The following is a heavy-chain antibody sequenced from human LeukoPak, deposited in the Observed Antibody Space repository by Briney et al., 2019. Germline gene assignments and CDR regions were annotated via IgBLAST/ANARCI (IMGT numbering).Heavy chain of an antibody. J-gene: IGHJ3*02. CDR3: VRETNIGYAFDM. CDR1: GFTFTDHW. V-gene: IGHV3-74*01. Sequence: PGGSLRLSCVVSGFTFTDHWMHWVRQTPGKGLAWVSRTNFDEDNTNYADSVKGRFTISRDNAKNTLYLEMNSLRAEDTAVYYCVRETNIGYAFDMWGQGTMVTVSS. CDR2: TNFDEDNT. D-gene: IGHD2-8*01.